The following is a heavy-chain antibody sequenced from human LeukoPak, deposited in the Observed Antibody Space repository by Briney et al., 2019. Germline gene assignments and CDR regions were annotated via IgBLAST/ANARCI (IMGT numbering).Heavy chain of an antibody. CDR2: VDWDDDK. J-gene: IGHJ4*02. V-gene: IGHV2-70*11. CDR3: ARRGYDSAGTQYYFDH. D-gene: IGHD5-12*01. Sequence: SGPTLVKATQTLTLTCTFSGFSLSTSGMCVSWIRQPPGKALEWLARVDWDDDKYYSTSLKARLTISKDTSKNQVVLTMTNMDPVDTATYYCARRGYDSAGTQYYFDHWGQGILVTVST. CDR1: GFSLSTSGMC.